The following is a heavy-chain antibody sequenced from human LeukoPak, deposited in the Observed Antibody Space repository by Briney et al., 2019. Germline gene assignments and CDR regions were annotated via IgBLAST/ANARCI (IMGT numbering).Heavy chain of an antibody. D-gene: IGHD2-15*01. CDR3: ARGGWSLDY. V-gene: IGHV4-59*01. CDR2: IYYSGST. J-gene: IGHJ4*02. CDR1: GGSMNNYY. Sequence: SETLSLTCTVSGGSMNNYYWSWMRQPPGGGLVWIGYIYYSGSTNYNPSLKSRVTISVDTSKNQFSLKLTSVTAADTAIYYCARGGWSLDYWGQGTLVTVSS.